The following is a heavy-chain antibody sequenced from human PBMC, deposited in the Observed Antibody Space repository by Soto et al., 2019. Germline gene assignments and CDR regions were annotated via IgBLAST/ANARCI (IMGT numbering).Heavy chain of an antibody. D-gene: IGHD6-19*01. CDR3: ARDDGGWFHY. V-gene: IGHV4-39*02. Sequence: SETLSLTCTVSGGSISSSSYYWGWIRQPPGKGLEWIGSIYYSGSTYYNPSLKSRVTISVDTSKNQFSLKLSSVTAADTAVYYCARDDGGWFHYWGQGTLVTVSS. J-gene: IGHJ4*02. CDR2: IYYSGST. CDR1: GGSISSSSYY.